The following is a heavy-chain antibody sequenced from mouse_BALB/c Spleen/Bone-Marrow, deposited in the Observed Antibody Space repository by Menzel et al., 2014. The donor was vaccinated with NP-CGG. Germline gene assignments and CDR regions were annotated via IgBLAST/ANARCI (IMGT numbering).Heavy chain of an antibody. Sequence: VKLQESGSELVRPGVSVKISCKGSGYKFTDYAMHWVKQSHAKSLEWIGLISTYSGNTHYNQRFKGKATMTVDKSSSTAYMELARLTSEDSAIYYCARNFYGSAYFDFWGQGSTLTVSS. D-gene: IGHD1-1*01. CDR1: GYKFTDYA. CDR2: ISTYSGNT. J-gene: IGHJ2*01. CDR3: ARNFYGSAYFDF. V-gene: IGHV1S137*01.